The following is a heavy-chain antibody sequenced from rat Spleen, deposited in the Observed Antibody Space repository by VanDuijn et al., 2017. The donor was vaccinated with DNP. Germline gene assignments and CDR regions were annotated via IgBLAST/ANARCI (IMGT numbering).Heavy chain of an antibody. D-gene: IGHD1-6*01. J-gene: IGHJ3*01. CDR3: VRQRVMYTTATGFAY. Sequence: EVQLVESGGGLVQPGRSLKLSCAASGFTFSDYYMAWVRQAPTKGLEWVAYISYDGGSTYYGDSVKGRFTISRDNAKSTLYLQMNSLRSEDMATYYCVRQRVMYTTATGFAYWGQGTLVSVSS. CDR1: GFTFSDYY. CDR2: ISYDGGST. V-gene: IGHV5-22*01.